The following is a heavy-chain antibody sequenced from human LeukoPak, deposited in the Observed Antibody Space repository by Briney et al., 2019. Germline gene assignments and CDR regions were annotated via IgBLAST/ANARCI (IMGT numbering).Heavy chain of an antibody. J-gene: IGHJ3*02. CDR3: ARAWAYCSSTSCHYDAFDI. CDR1: GGTFSSYA. V-gene: IGHV1-69*13. Sequence: ASVKVSCKASGGTFSSYAISWVRQAPGQGLEWMGGIIPIFGTANYAQKFQGRVTITADESTSTAYMELSSLRSEDTAVYCCARAWAYCSSTSCHYDAFDIWGQGTMVTVSS. CDR2: IIPIFGTA. D-gene: IGHD2-2*01.